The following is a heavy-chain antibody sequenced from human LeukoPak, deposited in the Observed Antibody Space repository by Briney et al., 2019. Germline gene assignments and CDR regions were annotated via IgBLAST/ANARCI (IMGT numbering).Heavy chain of an antibody. V-gene: IGHV1-18*01. CDR1: GYTFTTFG. CDR3: ARDWDGSQSWFDS. CDR2: TSTFDGP. J-gene: IGHJ5*01. Sequence: ASVKVSCKAGGYTFTTFGISWVRQAPGQGLEWMGWTSTFDGPNYARKFQGRVTMTTDTSTSTVYMELRSLSSDDTAVYYCARDWDGSQSWFDSWGHGTLVTVSS. D-gene: IGHD1-26*01.